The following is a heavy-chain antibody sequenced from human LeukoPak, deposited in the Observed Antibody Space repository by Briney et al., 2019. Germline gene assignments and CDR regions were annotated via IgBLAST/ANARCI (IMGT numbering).Heavy chain of an antibody. Sequence: SETLSLTCTVSGGSISSYYWSWIRQPPGKGLEWIGYIYYSGSTNYNPSLKSRVTISVDTSKNQFSLKLSSVTAADTAVYYCARHGGGVAARPYWGQGTLVTVSS. CDR2: IYYSGST. J-gene: IGHJ4*02. CDR1: GGSISSYY. CDR3: ARHGGGVAARPY. D-gene: IGHD6-6*01. V-gene: IGHV4-59*08.